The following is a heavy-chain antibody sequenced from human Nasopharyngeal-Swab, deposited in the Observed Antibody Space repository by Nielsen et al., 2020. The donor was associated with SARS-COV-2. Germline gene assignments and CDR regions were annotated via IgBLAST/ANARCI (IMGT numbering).Heavy chain of an antibody. V-gene: IGHV1-8*01. D-gene: IGHD5-18*01. Sequence: ASVKVSCKASGYTFTSYDINWVRQATGQGLEWMGWMNPNSGNTGYAQKFQGRVTMTRNTSISTAYMELSSLRSEDTAVYYCARAGKIQLWFNSLYYFDYWGQGTLVTVS. J-gene: IGHJ4*02. CDR3: ARAGKIQLWFNSLYYFDY. CDR1: GYTFTSYD. CDR2: MNPNSGNT.